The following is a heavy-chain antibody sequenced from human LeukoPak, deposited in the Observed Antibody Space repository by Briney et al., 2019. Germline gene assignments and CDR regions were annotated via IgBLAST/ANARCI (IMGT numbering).Heavy chain of an antibody. D-gene: IGHD4-23*01. CDR1: GFTFSSYW. V-gene: IGHV3-21*01. Sequence: GGSLRLSCAASGFTFSSYWMHWVRQAPGKGLEWVSSISSSSSYIYYADSVKGRFTISRDNAKNSLYLRMNSLRAEDTAVYYCARGGVVTNYYYYFMDVWGRGTTVTVSS. CDR2: ISSSSSYI. CDR3: ARGGVVTNYYYYFMDV. J-gene: IGHJ6*03.